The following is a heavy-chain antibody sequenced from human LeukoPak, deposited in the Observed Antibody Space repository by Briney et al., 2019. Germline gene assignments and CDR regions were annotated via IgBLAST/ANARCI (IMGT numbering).Heavy chain of an antibody. CDR1: GFTCSSYW. CDR3: ARRAGEYSPPYDY. CDR2: IKQDRSEK. D-gene: IGHD4-17*01. V-gene: IGHV3-7*03. Sequence: GGSLRLSCAASGFTCSSYWMSWVRQAPGKGLEWVANIKQDRSEKYYVDSVKVRFTISRNNSKNSLDLQRNSLRADDTAVYYCARRAGEYSPPYDYWGQGTLVPVSS. J-gene: IGHJ4*02.